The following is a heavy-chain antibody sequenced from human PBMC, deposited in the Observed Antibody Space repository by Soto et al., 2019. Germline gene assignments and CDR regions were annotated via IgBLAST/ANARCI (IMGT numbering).Heavy chain of an antibody. CDR1: GGSISSSSYY. D-gene: IGHD3-9*01. Sequence: QLQLQESGPGLVKPSETLSLTCTVSGGSISSSSYYWGWIRQPPGKGLEWIGSIYYSGSTYYNPSLKSRVPISVDTSKNQFSLKLSSVTAADTAVYYCARANYDILTGYYPTWFDPWGQGTLVTVSS. CDR2: IYYSGST. J-gene: IGHJ5*02. V-gene: IGHV4-39*01. CDR3: ARANYDILTGYYPTWFDP.